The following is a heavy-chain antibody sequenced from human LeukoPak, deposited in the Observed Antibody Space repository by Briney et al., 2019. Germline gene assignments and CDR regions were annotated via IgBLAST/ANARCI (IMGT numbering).Heavy chain of an antibody. Sequence: GGSLRLSCAASGFTFSSSWMTWVRQAPGKGLEWVASINQDGGEIHYVDSVKGRFTISRDNAKNSLYLQMNSLRAEDTAGYYCARELNGAFDPWGQGTLVTVSS. CDR2: INQDGGEI. CDR1: GFTFSSSW. V-gene: IGHV3-7*01. CDR3: ARELNGAFDP. D-gene: IGHD1-1*01. J-gene: IGHJ5*02.